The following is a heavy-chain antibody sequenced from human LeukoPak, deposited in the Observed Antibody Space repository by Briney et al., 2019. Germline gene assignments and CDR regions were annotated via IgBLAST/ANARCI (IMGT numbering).Heavy chain of an antibody. CDR2: ISGSGGST. Sequence: AGGSLRLSCAASGFTFSSYAMSWVGQAPGKGLEWVSAISGSGGSTYYADSVKGRFTISRDNSKNTLYLQMNSQRAEDTAVYYCAKDPSYYDCWSGYYLDFDYWGQGTLVTVSS. CDR3: AKDPSYYDCWSGYYLDFDY. CDR1: GFTFSSYA. D-gene: IGHD3-3*01. J-gene: IGHJ4*02. V-gene: IGHV3-23*01.